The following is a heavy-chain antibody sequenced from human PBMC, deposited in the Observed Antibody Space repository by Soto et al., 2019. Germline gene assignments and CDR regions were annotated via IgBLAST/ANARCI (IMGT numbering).Heavy chain of an antibody. V-gene: IGHV4-39*01. CDR3: AGGYCNNGVCYRGTTQIDY. Sequence: SETLSLTCTASGGCISSSSYYWGWIRQPPGKGLEWIGSIYYSGSTYHNPSLKSRVNISVDTSKNQFSLKLSSVTAADTAVYYCAGGYCNNGVCYRGTTQIDYWGQGTLVTVSS. J-gene: IGHJ4*02. D-gene: IGHD2-8*01. CDR1: GGCISSSSYY. CDR2: IYYSGST.